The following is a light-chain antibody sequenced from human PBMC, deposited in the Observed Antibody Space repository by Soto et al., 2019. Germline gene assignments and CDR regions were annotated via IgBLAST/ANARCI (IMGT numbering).Light chain of an antibody. CDR3: QQYNSYPYS. CDR1: QTIFSW. J-gene: IGKJ2*03. CDR2: KAS. V-gene: IGKV1-5*03. Sequence: IQMTQSPSTLSASVGDRVSITCRASQTIFSWLAWYQQKPGKAPNLLIYKASSLESGVPSRYSGSGSGTEFTLTISGLQPDDFAAYHCQQYNSYPYSFGQGTKLEIK.